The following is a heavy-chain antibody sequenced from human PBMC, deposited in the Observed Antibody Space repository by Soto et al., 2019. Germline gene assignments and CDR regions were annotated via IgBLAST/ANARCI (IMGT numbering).Heavy chain of an antibody. J-gene: IGHJ2*01. V-gene: IGHV4-31*03. D-gene: IGHD1-7*01. Sequence: QVQLQESGPGLVTPSQTLSLTCTVSGGSINTDDYLWSWIRQHPGEGLEWIGYIHNSGNAYFNPSLRSRASVSIDTSTNQFSLTLDSATAADTAVYYCARGPRTTRYFDPWGRGTLVTVSS. CDR3: ARGPRTTRYFDP. CDR1: GGSINTDDYL. CDR2: IHNSGNA.